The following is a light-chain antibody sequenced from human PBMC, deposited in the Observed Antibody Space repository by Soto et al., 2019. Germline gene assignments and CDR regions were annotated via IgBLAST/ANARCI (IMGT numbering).Light chain of an antibody. Sequence: NFMLTQPHSVSESPGKTVTISCTGSSGSIASNYVQWYQQRPGSAPTTVIYEDNQRPSGVPDRFSGSIDSSSNSASLTISALKTEPEADYYCQSYDSSNHGVFGGGTKLTVL. J-gene: IGLJ2*01. V-gene: IGLV6-57*02. CDR1: SGSIASNY. CDR2: EDN. CDR3: QSYDSSNHGV.